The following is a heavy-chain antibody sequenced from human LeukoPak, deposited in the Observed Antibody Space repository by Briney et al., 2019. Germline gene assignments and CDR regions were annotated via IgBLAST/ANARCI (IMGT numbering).Heavy chain of an antibody. D-gene: IGHD5-24*01. J-gene: IGHJ5*02. CDR1: GGSISSGDYY. V-gene: IGHV4-30-4*01. Sequence: PSQTLSLTCTVSGGSISSGDYYWSWIRQPPGKGLEWIGYIYYSGSTYYNPSLKSRVTISVDTSKNQFSLKLTSVTAADTAVYYCAGGGIGGYKSVAWFDPWGQGTLVTVSS. CDR3: AGGGIGGYKSVAWFDP. CDR2: IYYSGST.